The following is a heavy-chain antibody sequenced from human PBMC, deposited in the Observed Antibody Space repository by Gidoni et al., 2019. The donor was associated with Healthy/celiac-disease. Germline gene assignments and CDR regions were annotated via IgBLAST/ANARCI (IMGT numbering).Heavy chain of an antibody. Sequence: QLQLQESGPGLVKPSETLSLTCTVSGGSISRSSYYWGWIRQPPGKGLEWIGSIYYSGSTYYNPSLKSRVTISVDTSKNQFSLKLSSVTAADTAVYYCARDFGGDYVWGSYPPDAFDIWGQGTMVTVSS. D-gene: IGHD3-16*02. CDR3: ARDFGGDYVWGSYPPDAFDI. V-gene: IGHV4-39*07. CDR2: IYYSGST. J-gene: IGHJ3*02. CDR1: GGSISRSSYY.